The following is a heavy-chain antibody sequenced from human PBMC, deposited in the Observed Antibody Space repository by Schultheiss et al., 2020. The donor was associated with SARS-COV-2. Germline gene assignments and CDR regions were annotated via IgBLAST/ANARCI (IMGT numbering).Heavy chain of an antibody. CDR1: GGSVSSGSYY. J-gene: IGHJ6*02. V-gene: IGHV4-61*01. Sequence: GSLRLSCTVSGGSVSSGSYYWSWIRQPPGKGLEWIGYIYYSGSTNYNPSLKSRVTISVDTSKNQFSLKLSSVTAADTAVYYCARDSSGWTHYYYYGMDVWGQGTTVTVS. CDR2: IYYSGST. CDR3: ARDSSGWTHYYYYGMDV. D-gene: IGHD6-19*01.